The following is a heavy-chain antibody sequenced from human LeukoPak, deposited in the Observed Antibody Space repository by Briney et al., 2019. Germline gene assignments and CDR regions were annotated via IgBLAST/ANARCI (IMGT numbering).Heavy chain of an antibody. V-gene: IGHV4-59*08. CDR2: IYYSGST. J-gene: IGHJ5*02. CDR1: GGSISSYY. CDR3: ARHVYVPLVTTVGWFDP. D-gene: IGHD4-11*01. Sequence: SETLSLTCTVSGGSISSYYWSWIRQPPGKGLEWMWYIYYSGSTNHNPSLKSRVTISVDTSKNQFSLKLSSVTAADTAVYYCARHVYVPLVTTVGWFDPWGQGTLVTVSS.